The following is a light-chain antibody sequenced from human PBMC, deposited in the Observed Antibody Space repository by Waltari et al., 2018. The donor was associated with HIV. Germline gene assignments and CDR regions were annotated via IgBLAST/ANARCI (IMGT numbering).Light chain of an antibody. Sequence: DVVLIQFQLPLPFTFGRPASFPSSLVKSLVYSDGDTYLNWFQQRPGQSPRRLIYKVSNRDSGVPDRFSGSGSGTDFTLQISRVEAEDVGVYYCMQGTHWPTSFGQGTKLEIK. V-gene: IGKV2-30*01. CDR2: KVS. CDR1: KSLVYSDGDTY. J-gene: IGKJ2*01. CDR3: MQGTHWPTS.